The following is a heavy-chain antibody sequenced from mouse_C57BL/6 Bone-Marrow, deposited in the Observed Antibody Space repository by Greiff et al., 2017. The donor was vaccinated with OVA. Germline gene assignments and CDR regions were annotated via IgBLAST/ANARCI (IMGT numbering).Heavy chain of an antibody. CDR1: GYTFTNYW. J-gene: IGHJ1*03. D-gene: IGHD3-3*01. Sequence: VQLQQSGAELVRPGTSVKMSCKASGYTFTNYWIGWAKQRPGHGLEWIGDIYPGGGYTNYNEKFKGKATLTADKSSSTAYMQFSSLTSEDSAIYYCARWGRRGYFDVWGTGTTVTVSS. V-gene: IGHV1-63*01. CDR2: IYPGGGYT. CDR3: ARWGRRGYFDV.